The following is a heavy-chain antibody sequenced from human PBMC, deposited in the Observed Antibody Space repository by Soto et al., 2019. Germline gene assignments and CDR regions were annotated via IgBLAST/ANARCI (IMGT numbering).Heavy chain of an antibody. CDR2: IIPVSGTA. CDR3: ATVDRSVALVGWFDP. D-gene: IGHD2-8*02. J-gene: IGHJ5*02. V-gene: IGHV1-69*01. CDR1: GGTFSSYV. Sequence: QVHLEQSGAEVKKPGSSVKVSCKFSGGTFSSYVIIWVRQAPGQGLEWMGGIIPVSGTANYAQKFHGRVTISADAATNTAYMELRRVRFDDTAVYYCATVDRSVALVGWFDPWGEGTLVTVSS.